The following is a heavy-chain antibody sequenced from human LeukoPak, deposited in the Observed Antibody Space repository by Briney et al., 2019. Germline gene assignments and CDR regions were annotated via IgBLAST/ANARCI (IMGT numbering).Heavy chain of an antibody. V-gene: IGHV1-24*01. CDR2: FDPEDGET. D-gene: IGHD4-17*01. J-gene: IGHJ5*02. CDR1: GYTLTELS. Sequence: ASVKVSCKVSGYTLTELSMHWVRQAPGKGLERMGGFDPEDGETIYAQKFQGRVTMTEDTSTDTAYMELSSLRSEDTAVYYCATVHGDDRWFDPWGQGTLVTVSS. CDR3: ATVHGDDRWFDP.